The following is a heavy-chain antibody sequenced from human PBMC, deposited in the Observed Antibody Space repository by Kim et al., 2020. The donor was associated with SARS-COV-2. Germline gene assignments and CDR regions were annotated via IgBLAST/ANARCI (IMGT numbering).Heavy chain of an antibody. CDR1: GYTFTSYA. D-gene: IGHD3-22*01. CDR2: INAGNGNT. J-gene: IGHJ6*03. CDR3: AIGYMIYPYYYHYYMDV. V-gene: IGHV1-3*01. Sequence: ASVKVSCKASGYTFTSYAMHWVRQAPGQRLEWMGWINAGNGNTKYSQKFQGRVTITRDTSASTAYMELSSLRSEDTAVYYCAIGYMIYPYYYHYYMDVWGKGTTVTVSS.